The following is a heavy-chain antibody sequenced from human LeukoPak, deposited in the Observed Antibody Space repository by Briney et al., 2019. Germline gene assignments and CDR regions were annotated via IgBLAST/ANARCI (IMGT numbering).Heavy chain of an antibody. J-gene: IGHJ4*02. CDR2: VYYSGST. CDR1: GGSISSSSYY. D-gene: IGHD3-22*01. CDR3: ARHAREYYYDSSGYYFDY. Sequence: PSETLSLTFTVSGGSISSSSYYWGWIRQPPGKGLEWIGSVYYSGSTYYNPSLKSRVTISVDTSKNQFSLKLSSVTAADTAVYYCARHAREYYYDSSGYYFDYWGQGTLVTVSS. V-gene: IGHV4-39*01.